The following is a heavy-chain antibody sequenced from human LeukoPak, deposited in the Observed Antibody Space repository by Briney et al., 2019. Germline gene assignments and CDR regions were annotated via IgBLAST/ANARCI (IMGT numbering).Heavy chain of an antibody. D-gene: IGHD3-22*01. CDR2: ISAYNGNT. CDR1: GGTFSSYA. Sequence: ASVKVSCKASGGTFSSYAISWVRLAPGQGLEWMGWISAYNGNTNYAQKLQGRVTMTTDTSTSTAYMELRSLRSDDTAVYYCARTYDSSGYYSGDYWGQGTLVTVSS. J-gene: IGHJ4*02. V-gene: IGHV1-18*01. CDR3: ARTYDSSGYYSGDY.